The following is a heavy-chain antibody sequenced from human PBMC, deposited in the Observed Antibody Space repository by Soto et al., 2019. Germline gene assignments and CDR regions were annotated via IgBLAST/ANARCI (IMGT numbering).Heavy chain of an antibody. CDR2: IYYSGST. J-gene: IGHJ5*02. CDR3: ARVNRILVGATGWFVP. V-gene: IGHV4-61*01. CDR1: GGSVSSGSYY. D-gene: IGHD1-26*01. Sequence: QVQLQESGPGLVKPSETLSLTCTVSGGSVSSGSYYWSWIRQPPGKGLEWIGYIYYSGSTNYNPTLKRRVTISGDTSKIQFSLKLRFVTAADSAVYYCARVNRILVGATGWFVPWGQGTLVTVSS.